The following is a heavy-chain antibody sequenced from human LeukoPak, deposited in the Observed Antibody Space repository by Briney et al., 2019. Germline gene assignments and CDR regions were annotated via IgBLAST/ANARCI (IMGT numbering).Heavy chain of an antibody. J-gene: IGHJ5*02. V-gene: IGHV4-39*01. CDR1: GGSISSSSYY. CDR2: IYYSGST. CDR3: ARHARIADHNWFDP. D-gene: IGHD6-13*01. Sequence: SETLSLTCTASGGSISSSSYYWGWIRQPPGKGLEWIGSIYYSGSTYYNPSLKSRVTISVDTSKNQFSLKLSSVTAADTAVYYCARHARIADHNWFDPWGQGTLVTVSS.